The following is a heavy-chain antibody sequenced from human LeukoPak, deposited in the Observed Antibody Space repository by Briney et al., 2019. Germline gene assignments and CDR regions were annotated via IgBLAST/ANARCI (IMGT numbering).Heavy chain of an antibody. Sequence: PGGSLRLPCAASGFTFSSYWMHWVRQAPGKGPVWVSRIKSDRSSTSYADSVKGRFTISRDNSKNTLYLEMNSLRAEDTAVYYCARDYYYDSSGYWDYYFDYWGQGTLVSVSS. CDR1: GFTFSSYW. V-gene: IGHV3-74*01. D-gene: IGHD3-22*01. J-gene: IGHJ4*02. CDR2: IKSDRSST. CDR3: ARDYYYDSSGYWDYYFDY.